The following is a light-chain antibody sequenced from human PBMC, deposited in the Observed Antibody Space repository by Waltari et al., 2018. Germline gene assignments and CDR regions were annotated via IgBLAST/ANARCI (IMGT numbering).Light chain of an antibody. J-gene: IGKJ4*01. Sequence: IVLTQSPDTLSLSPGDRATLSCRASQSIGNNFLVWYRLKPGQAPSLLISAASRRATGVPDRFIGSGSGTDFTLTISRLERDDLAVYYCEQYDGSVVTFGGGTKVEIK. V-gene: IGKV3-20*01. CDR2: AAS. CDR3: EQYDGSVVT. CDR1: QSIGNNF.